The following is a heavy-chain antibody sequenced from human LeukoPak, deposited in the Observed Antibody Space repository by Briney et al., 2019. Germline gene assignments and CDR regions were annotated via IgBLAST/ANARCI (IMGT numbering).Heavy chain of an antibody. CDR1: GFTFSSNA. J-gene: IGHJ5*02. CDR2: INSSGGGT. Sequence: PGGSLRLSCAASGFTFSSNAMSWVRQATGKGLEWVSTINSSGGGTYYADSVKGRFTISRDNSKNTLYLQMNSLRAQDTAIYYCARRKGSGPNKDWFDPWGQGTLVTVSS. CDR3: ARRKGSGPNKDWFDP. V-gene: IGHV3-23*01. D-gene: IGHD6-19*01.